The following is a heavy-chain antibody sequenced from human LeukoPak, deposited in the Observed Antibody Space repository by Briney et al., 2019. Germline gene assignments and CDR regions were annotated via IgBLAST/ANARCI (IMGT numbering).Heavy chain of an antibody. D-gene: IGHD2-2*01. J-gene: IGHJ5*02. Sequence: GGSLRLSCAASGFTFSSYAMSWVRQAPGKGLEWVSAISGSGGSTYYADSVKGRFTISRDNSKSTLYLQMNSLRAEDTAVYYCAKDSLYCSSTSCYYIRTDWFDPWGQGTLVTVSS. CDR1: GFTFSSYA. CDR3: AKDSLYCSSTSCYYIRTDWFDP. CDR2: ISGSGGST. V-gene: IGHV3-23*01.